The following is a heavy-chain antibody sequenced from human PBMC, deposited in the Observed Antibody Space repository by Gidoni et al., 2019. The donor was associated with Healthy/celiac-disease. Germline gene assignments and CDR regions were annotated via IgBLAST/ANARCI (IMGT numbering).Heavy chain of an antibody. CDR2: ISWNSGSI. D-gene: IGHD3-3*01. CDR3: AKDNTDYDFWSGYAPANWYFDL. J-gene: IGHJ2*01. V-gene: IGHV3-9*01. CDR1: GFTFDDYA. Sequence: EVQLVESGGGLVQPGRSLRLSCAASGFTFDDYAMHWVGQAPGKGLEWVSGISWNSGSIGYADSVKGRFTISRDNAKNSLYLQMNSLRAEDTALYYCAKDNTDYDFWSGYAPANWYFDLWGRGTLVTVSS.